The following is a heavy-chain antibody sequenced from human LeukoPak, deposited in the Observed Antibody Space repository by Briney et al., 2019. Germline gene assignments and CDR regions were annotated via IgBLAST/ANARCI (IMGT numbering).Heavy chain of an antibody. CDR1: GGSMSTYY. V-gene: IGHV4-59*01. CDR3: ARRSWYVDY. CDR2: IYDSLST. D-gene: IGHD6-13*01. J-gene: IGHJ4*02. Sequence: ASETLSLTCTVSGGSMSTYYWSWIRQPPGKGLEWIGYIYDSLSTVYNPSLKSRVTISVDMSKNQFSLKLASVTAADTAVYYCARRSWYVDYWGQGTLVTVSS.